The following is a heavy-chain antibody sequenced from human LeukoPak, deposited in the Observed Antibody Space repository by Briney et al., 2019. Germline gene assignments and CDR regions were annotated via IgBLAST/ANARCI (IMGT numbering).Heavy chain of an antibody. J-gene: IGHJ6*02. V-gene: IGHV4-30-4*01. CDR1: GGSISSGDYY. CDR3: ARYCSGGSCYPYYYYAMDV. D-gene: IGHD2-15*01. CDR2: IYYSGST. Sequence: SETLSLTCTVSGGSISSGDYYWSWMRQPPGKGPESIGYIYYSGSTYYNPSLKSRVTISVDTSKNHFSLRLSSVTAADTAVYYCARYCSGGSCYPYYYYAMDVWGQGTTVTVSS.